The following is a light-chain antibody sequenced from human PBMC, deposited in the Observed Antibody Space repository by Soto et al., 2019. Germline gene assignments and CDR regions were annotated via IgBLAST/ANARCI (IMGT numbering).Light chain of an antibody. CDR3: SSFTSSSTYA. V-gene: IGLV2-18*02. J-gene: IGLJ1*01. CDR1: SSDVGSYNR. Sequence: QSVLTQPPSVSGSPGQSVAISCSGTSSDVGSYNRVSWYQQPPGTAPKLMIYDVSNRPSGVPDRFSGSKSGNTASLTISGLQAEDEADYYCSSFTSSSTYAFGTGTKLTVL. CDR2: DVS.